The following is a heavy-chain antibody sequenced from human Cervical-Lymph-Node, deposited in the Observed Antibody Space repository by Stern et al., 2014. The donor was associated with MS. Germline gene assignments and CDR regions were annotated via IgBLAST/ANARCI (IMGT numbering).Heavy chain of an antibody. D-gene: IGHD5-12*01. CDR1: GGTFSDYA. CDR2: IVHVFGTA. CDR3: ARDSDLGNGGYGMDV. J-gene: IGHJ6*02. Sequence: QVQLVQSGAEVKTPGSSVKVSCTASGGTFSDYAISWIRQAPRQGLEWMGGIVHVFGTANYAQKFQGRVTLIADESTSTAYMELSSLRSEDTAVYYCARDSDLGNGGYGMDVWGQGTTITVSS. V-gene: IGHV1-69*01.